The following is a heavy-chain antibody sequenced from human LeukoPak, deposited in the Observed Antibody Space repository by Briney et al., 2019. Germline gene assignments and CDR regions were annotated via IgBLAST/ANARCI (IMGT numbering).Heavy chain of an antibody. CDR2: ISAYNGNT. D-gene: IGHD3-10*01. Sequence: ASVKVSCKASGYTFTGYYMHWVRQAPGQGLEWMGWISAYNGNTDYAQKFQGRVSMTRDTSISTAYMELSRLRSDDTAVYYCGIRLGDTMVCGVLAYYYYMDVWGKGTTVTVSS. J-gene: IGHJ6*03. V-gene: IGHV1-2*02. CDR1: GYTFTGYY. CDR3: GIRLGDTMVCGVLAYYYYMDV.